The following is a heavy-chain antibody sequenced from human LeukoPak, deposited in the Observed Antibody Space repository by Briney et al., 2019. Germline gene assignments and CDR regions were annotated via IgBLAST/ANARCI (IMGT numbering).Heavy chain of an antibody. V-gene: IGHV4-39*07. CDR2: IYYSGST. J-gene: IGHJ4*02. Sequence: KTSETLSLTCTVSGGSISSSSYYWGWIRQPPGKGLEWIGSIYYSGSTYYNPSLKSRVTISVDTSKNQFSLKLSSVTAADTAVYYCANSIDFDYGDYYFDYWGQGALVTISS. D-gene: IGHD4-17*01. CDR3: ANSIDFDYGDYYFDY. CDR1: GGSISSSSYY.